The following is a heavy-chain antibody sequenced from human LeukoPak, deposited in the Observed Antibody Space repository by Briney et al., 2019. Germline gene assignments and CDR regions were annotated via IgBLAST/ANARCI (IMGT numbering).Heavy chain of an antibody. J-gene: IGHJ5*02. CDR3: ARTYDSSGYYYNWFDP. V-gene: IGHV1-2*06. D-gene: IGHD3-22*01. CDR1: GYRFTGYY. CDR2: INPHSGDT. Sequence: GASVKVSCKASGYRFTGYYIHWVRQAPGQGLEWMGRINPHSGDTTYAQKFHGRVTLTTDTSISTAYMELGRLRSDDTAVYYCARTYDSSGYYYNWFDPWGQGTLVTVSS.